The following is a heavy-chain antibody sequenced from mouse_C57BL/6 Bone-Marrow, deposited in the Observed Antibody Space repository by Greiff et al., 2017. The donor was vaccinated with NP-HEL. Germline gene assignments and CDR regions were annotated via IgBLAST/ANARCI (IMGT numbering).Heavy chain of an antibody. J-gene: IGHJ3*01. CDR2: IWWVDDK. Sequence: QVTLKESGPGILQPSQTLSLTCSFSGFSLSTFGMGVGWIRQPSGKGLEWLAHIWWVDDKYYNPALKSRLTISKVTSKNQVFLKIANVDTADTATYYCARIAIYYGYGDGFAYWGQGTLVTVSA. V-gene: IGHV8-8*01. CDR3: ARIAIYYGYGDGFAY. CDR1: GFSLSTFGMG. D-gene: IGHD2-2*01.